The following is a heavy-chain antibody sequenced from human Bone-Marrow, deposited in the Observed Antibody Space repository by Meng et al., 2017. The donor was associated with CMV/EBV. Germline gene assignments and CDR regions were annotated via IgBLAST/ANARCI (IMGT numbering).Heavy chain of an antibody. CDR1: FNPDA. V-gene: IGHV3-23*01. Sequence: FNPDARSWGRQAPGKGLEWVAGISAGGTTTYYADSVKGRFTISRDNSKNTLHLQMNSLRVEDTAVYYCAKSLWQYDYVWGSYRPFDCWGQGTLVTVSS. CDR2: ISAGGTTT. CDR3: AKSLWQYDYVWGSYRPFDC. J-gene: IGHJ4*02. D-gene: IGHD3-16*02.